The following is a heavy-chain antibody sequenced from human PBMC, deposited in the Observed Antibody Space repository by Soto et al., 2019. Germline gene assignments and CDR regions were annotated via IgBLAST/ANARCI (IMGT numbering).Heavy chain of an antibody. V-gene: IGHV3-21*01. CDR2: ISSSSSYI. Sequence: PGGSLRLSCSASGFTLSKYALHWVRQAPGKGLEWVSSISSSSSYIYYADSVKGRFTISRDNAKNSLYLQMNSLRAEDTAVYYCARDRGDSFDPWGQGTLVTVSS. D-gene: IGHD6-25*01. CDR3: ARDRGDSFDP. J-gene: IGHJ5*02. CDR1: GFTLSKYA.